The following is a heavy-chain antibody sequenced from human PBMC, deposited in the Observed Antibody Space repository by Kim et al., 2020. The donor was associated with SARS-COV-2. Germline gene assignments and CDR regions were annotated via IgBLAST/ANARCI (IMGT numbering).Heavy chain of an antibody. CDR3: AREHSSGWYSLTFDS. CDR2: INSDGSST. D-gene: IGHD6-19*01. CDR1: GFTFSSYW. V-gene: IGHV3-74*01. J-gene: IGHJ5*01. Sequence: GGSLRLSCAASGFTFSSYWMHWVRQAPGKGLVWVSRINSDGSSTSYADSVKGRFTISRDNAKNTLYLQMNSLRAEDTAVYYCAREHSSGWYSLTFDSWGQGTLVTVSS.